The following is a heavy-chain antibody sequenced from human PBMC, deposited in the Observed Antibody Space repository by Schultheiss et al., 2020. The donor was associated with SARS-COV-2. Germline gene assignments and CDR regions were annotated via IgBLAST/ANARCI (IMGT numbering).Heavy chain of an antibody. V-gene: IGHV1-69*13. CDR1: GGTFSSYA. Sequence: SVKVSCKASGGTFSSYAISWVRQAPGQGLEWMGGIIPIFGTANYAQKFQGRVTITADESTSTAYMELSSLRSEDTAVYYCARQLNGDYEGAGCFDLWGRGTLVTVSS. D-gene: IGHD4-17*01. CDR3: ARQLNGDYEGAGCFDL. CDR2: IIPIFGTA. J-gene: IGHJ2*01.